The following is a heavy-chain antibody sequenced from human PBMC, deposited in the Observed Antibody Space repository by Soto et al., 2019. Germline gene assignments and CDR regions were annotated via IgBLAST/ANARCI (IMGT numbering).Heavy chain of an antibody. Sequence: TGGSLRLSCAASGFTFSSYGMHWVRQAPCKGLEWVAVIWYDGSNKYYADSVKGRFTISRDNSKNTLYLQMNSLRAEDTAVYYCARDRTKYQLAYTFDYWGQGTLVTVSS. J-gene: IGHJ4*02. CDR3: ARDRTKYQLAYTFDY. CDR1: GFTFSSYG. CDR2: IWYDGSNK. D-gene: IGHD2-2*01. V-gene: IGHV3-33*01.